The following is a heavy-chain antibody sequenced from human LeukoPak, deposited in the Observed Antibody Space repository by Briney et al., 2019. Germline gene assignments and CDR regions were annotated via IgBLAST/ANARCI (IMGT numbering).Heavy chain of an antibody. Sequence: GGSLRLSCAASGFTFSDYYMSWIRQAPGKGLEWVSYISGTSSYTTYADSVKGRFTISRDNAKNSLYLQMNSLRGEDTAVYYCARETYYYDSSGLFSAFDIWGQGTMVTVSS. CDR1: GFTFSDYY. V-gene: IGHV3-11*05. CDR2: ISGTSSYT. J-gene: IGHJ3*02. CDR3: ARETYYYDSSGLFSAFDI. D-gene: IGHD3-22*01.